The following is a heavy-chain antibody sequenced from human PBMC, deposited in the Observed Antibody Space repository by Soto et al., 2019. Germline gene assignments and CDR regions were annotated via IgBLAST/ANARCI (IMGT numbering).Heavy chain of an antibody. CDR2: IYYSGST. V-gene: IGHV4-31*03. D-gene: IGHD3-3*01. CDR3: ARGLSATGGYYDFCSGYYSVDY. Sequence: QVQLQESGPGLVKPSQTLSLTCTVSGGSISSGGYYWSWIRQHPGKGLEWIGYIYYSGSTYYNPSLKSRVTISVDTSKNQFSLKLSSVTAADTAVYYCARGLSATGGYYDFCSGYYSVDYWGQGTLVTVSS. CDR1: GGSISSGGYY. J-gene: IGHJ4*02.